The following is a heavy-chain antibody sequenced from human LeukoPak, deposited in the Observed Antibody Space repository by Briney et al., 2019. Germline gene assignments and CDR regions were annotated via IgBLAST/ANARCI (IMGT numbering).Heavy chain of an antibody. Sequence: PSETLSLTCTVSGYSISSGYYWGWIRQPPGKGLEWIGEINHSGSTNYNPSLKSRVTISVDTSKNQFSLKLSSVTAADTAVYYCARTHSRGVAASPRLYYFDYWGQGTLVTVSS. V-gene: IGHV4-38-2*02. CDR2: INHSGST. CDR1: GYSISSGYY. J-gene: IGHJ4*02. CDR3: ARTHSRGVAASPRLYYFDY. D-gene: IGHD2-15*01.